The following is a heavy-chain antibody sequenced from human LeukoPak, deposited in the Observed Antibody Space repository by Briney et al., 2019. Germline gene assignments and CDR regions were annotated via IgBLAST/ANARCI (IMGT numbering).Heavy chain of an antibody. CDR2: MNPNSGNT. CDR3: ARGRSDLLNWFDP. V-gene: IGHV1-8*01. Sequence: ASVKVSCKASGYTFTSYDINWVRQATGQGLEWMGWMNPNSGNTGYAQKFQGRVTMTRNTSISTAYMELSSLRSEDTTVYYCARGRSDLLNWFDPWGQRTLVTVSS. D-gene: IGHD6-6*01. CDR1: GYTFTSYD. J-gene: IGHJ5*02.